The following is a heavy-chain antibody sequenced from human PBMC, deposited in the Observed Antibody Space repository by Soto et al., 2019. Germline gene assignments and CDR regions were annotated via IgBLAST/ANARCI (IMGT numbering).Heavy chain of an antibody. Sequence: ESLKISCKGSGYTFTNYWIGWVRQMPAKGLEWMGIIYPGDSDTKYNPSFQGQVTISADKSITTTYLQRSSLKASDTPIYYCGGTIFYYGIDVWGQETTVAVYS. CDR3: GGTIFYYGIDV. CDR2: IYPGDSDT. D-gene: IGHD3-10*01. CDR1: GYTFTNYW. V-gene: IGHV5-51*01. J-gene: IGHJ6*02.